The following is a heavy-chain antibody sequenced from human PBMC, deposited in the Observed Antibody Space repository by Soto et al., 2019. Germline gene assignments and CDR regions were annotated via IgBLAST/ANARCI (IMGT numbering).Heavy chain of an antibody. CDR1: GGSVSSGSYY. V-gene: IGHV4-61*01. Sequence: LSLTCTVTGGSVSSGSYYWSWIRQPPGKGLEWIGYIDYSGHTNYNPSLKSRVTIPVDTSKNQFSLKLRSMTAADTAVYYCSRDAVVIRGVLAEIDYWGQGALVTVSS. CDR2: IDYSGHT. J-gene: IGHJ4*02. D-gene: IGHD3-10*01. CDR3: SRDAVVIRGVLAEIDY.